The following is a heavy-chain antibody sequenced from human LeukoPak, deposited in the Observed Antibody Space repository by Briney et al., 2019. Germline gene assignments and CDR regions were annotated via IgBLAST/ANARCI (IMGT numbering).Heavy chain of an antibody. J-gene: IGHJ4*02. CDR1: GYSFNNYW. Sequence: GESLKISCKGSGYSFNNYWIGWVRQMPGKGLEWMGVIYPGDSDTRYSPSFQGQVTISADKSLSTAYLQWSSLEASDTAMYYCARHKGASTLTTCFDDWGQGTLVTVSS. V-gene: IGHV5-51*01. CDR3: ARHKGASTLTTCFDD. CDR2: IYPGDSDT. D-gene: IGHD4-17*01.